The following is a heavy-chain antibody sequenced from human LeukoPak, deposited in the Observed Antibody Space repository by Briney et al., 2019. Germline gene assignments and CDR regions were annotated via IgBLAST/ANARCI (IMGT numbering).Heavy chain of an antibody. J-gene: IGHJ4*02. CDR3: ARESETYYYDSSGYHAAEFDY. CDR1: GGTFISYA. D-gene: IGHD3-22*01. CDR2: IIPIFGTA. V-gene: IGHV1-69*13. Sequence: GASVKVSCKASGGTFISYAISWVRQAPGQGLEWMGGIIPIFGTANYAQKFQGRVTITADESTSTAYMELSSLRSEDTAVYYCARESETYYYDSSGYHAAEFDYWGQGTLVTVSS.